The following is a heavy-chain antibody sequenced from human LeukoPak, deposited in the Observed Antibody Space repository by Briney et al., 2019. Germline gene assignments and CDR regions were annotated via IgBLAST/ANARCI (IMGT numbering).Heavy chain of an antibody. V-gene: IGHV1-2*02. CDR2: INPKSGGT. J-gene: IGHJ5*02. Sequence: ASVKVSCKASVYVFTDYSIHWVRQAPGQGLEWVGWINPKSGGTNSAQKFQGRVTMTRDTSITTAYMELSRLTSDDTAVYYCSRGSIINWNWFDPWGQGTLVTVSS. D-gene: IGHD1-1*01. CDR3: SRGSIINWNWFDP. CDR1: VYVFTDYS.